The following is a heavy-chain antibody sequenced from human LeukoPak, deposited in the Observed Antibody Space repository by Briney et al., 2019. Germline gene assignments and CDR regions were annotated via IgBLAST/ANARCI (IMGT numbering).Heavy chain of an antibody. D-gene: IGHD3-22*01. Sequence: SETLSLTCTVSGGSISSSSYYWGWIRQPPGKGLEWIGSIYYSGSTYYNPSLKSRVTISVDTSKNQFSLKLSSVTAADTAVYYCARDCDYSARGIYYDAYDIWGRGTVVTVSS. CDR2: IYYSGST. V-gene: IGHV4-39*02. J-gene: IGHJ3*02. CDR3: ARDCDYSARGIYYDAYDI. CDR1: GGSISSSSYY.